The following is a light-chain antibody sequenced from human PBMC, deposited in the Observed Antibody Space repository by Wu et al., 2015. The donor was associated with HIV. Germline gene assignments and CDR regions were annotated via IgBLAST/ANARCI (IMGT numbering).Light chain of an antibody. CDR3: QQYGTSPQYT. Sequence: EIVLTQSPGTLSLSPGERASLSCRASQSVSSNYLAWYQQKPGQAPRLLIYGASSRATGIPDRFSGSGSGTDFTLTISRLEPEDFAVYYCQQYGTSPQYTFGRGTKLEIK. V-gene: IGKV3-20*01. CDR2: GAS. CDR1: QSVSSNY. J-gene: IGKJ2*01.